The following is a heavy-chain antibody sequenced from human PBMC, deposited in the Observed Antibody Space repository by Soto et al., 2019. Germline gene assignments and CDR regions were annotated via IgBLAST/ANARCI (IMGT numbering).Heavy chain of an antibody. V-gene: IGHV3-23*01. CDR3: AKDQSSSWYTHFDY. Sequence: EVQLLESGGGLVQPGGSLRLSCAASGFTFSSYAMSWVRQAPGKGLEWVSAISAGGGSTYYADSVKGRFTISRDNSKNTLYLQMNSLRAEDTAVYFCAKDQSSSWYTHFDYWGQGTLVTVSS. D-gene: IGHD6-13*01. CDR1: GFTFSSYA. CDR2: ISAGGGST. J-gene: IGHJ4*02.